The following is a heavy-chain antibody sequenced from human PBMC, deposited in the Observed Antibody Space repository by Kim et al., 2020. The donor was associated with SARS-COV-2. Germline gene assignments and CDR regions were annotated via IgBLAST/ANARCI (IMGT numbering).Heavy chain of an antibody. V-gene: IGHV3-43*01. CDR3: ARGQQLVKGPFDY. Sequence: YADPVKGRFTISRDNSKNSLYLQMNSLRTEDTALYYCARGQQLVKGPFDYWGQGTLVTVSS. J-gene: IGHJ4*02. D-gene: IGHD6-13*01.